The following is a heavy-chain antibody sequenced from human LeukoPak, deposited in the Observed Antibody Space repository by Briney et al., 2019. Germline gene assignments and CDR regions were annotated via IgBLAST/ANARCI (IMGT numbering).Heavy chain of an antibody. V-gene: IGHV3-48*04. Sequence: GGSLRLSCAASGFTFSSYSMNWVRQAPGKGLEYVSYISSSGSTIDYADSVKGRFTISRDNAKNSLYLQMNSLRAEDTAVYYCARVGHKWELLGYWGQGTLVTVSS. CDR2: ISSSGSTI. CDR3: ARVGHKWELLGY. J-gene: IGHJ4*02. CDR1: GFTFSSYS. D-gene: IGHD1-26*01.